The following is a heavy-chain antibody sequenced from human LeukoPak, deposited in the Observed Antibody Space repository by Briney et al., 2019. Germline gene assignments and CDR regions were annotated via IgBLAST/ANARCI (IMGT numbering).Heavy chain of an antibody. CDR3: AKGSLGSWYYFDY. CDR2: LGRSGSDT. D-gene: IGHD6-13*01. J-gene: IGHJ4*02. Sequence: GGSVRLSCAASGFTFGTSAMSWVRQAPGKGPEWVSTLGRSGSDTYYSDSVKGRFTIFRDNSKNTLYLQMSSLRDEDTAVYYCAKGSLGSWYYFDYWGQGTLVTVSS. CDR1: GFTFGTSA. V-gene: IGHV3-23*01.